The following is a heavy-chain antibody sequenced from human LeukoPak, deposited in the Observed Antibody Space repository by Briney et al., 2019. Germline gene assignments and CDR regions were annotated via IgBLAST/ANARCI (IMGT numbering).Heavy chain of an antibody. V-gene: IGHV3-23*01. CDR2: ISGSGGST. J-gene: IGHJ6*03. CDR3: AKISYDYIWGSYRYMDV. D-gene: IGHD3-16*01. CDR1: GFTFSSYA. Sequence: LPGGSLRLSCAASGFTFSSYAMSWVRQAPGKGLEWVSAISGSGGSTYYADSVKGRSTISRDNSKNTLYLQMNSLRAEDTAVYYCAKISYDYIWGSYRYMDVWGKGTTVTVSS.